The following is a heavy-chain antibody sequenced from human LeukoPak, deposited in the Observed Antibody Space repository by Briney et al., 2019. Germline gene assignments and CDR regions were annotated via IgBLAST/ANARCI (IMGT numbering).Heavy chain of an antibody. CDR1: GFTFNSYA. V-gene: IGHV3-23*01. CDR3: AKDQYYYDSSGYGDI. CDR2: ISGSGSST. J-gene: IGHJ3*02. D-gene: IGHD3-22*01. Sequence: GGSLRLSCATSGFTFNSYALSWVRQAPGKGLEWVSAISGSGSSTYYADSVKGRFTISRDNSKNTLYLQMNSLRAEDTAVYYCAKDQYYYDSSGYGDIWGQGTMVTVSS.